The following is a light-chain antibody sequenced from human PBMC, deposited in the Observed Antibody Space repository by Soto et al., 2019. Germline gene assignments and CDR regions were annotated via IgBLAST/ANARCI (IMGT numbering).Light chain of an antibody. V-gene: IGKV1-9*01. Sequence: DIQLTQSPSFLSASVGDRVTITCRASQAISSYLDWYQQKPGKGPKLLIHAASTLQSGVTLRFSGSGSGTEFTLTISSLQPEDFATYYCLQLNSYPLTFGGGTKVDIK. CDR3: LQLNSYPLT. CDR2: AAS. CDR1: QAISSY. J-gene: IGKJ4*01.